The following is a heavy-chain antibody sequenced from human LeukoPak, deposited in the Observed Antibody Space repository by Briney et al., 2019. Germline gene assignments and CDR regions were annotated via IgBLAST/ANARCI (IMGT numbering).Heavy chain of an antibody. D-gene: IGHD3-22*01. CDR2: IWHSGIT. CDR1: GVSFHNYY. J-gene: IGHJ4*02. CDR3: ARDNYDSSGMDYFDR. V-gene: IGHV4-59*12. Sequence: PSETLSLTCTVSGVSFHNYYWSWIRQPPGKGLEWIANIWHSGITNYNPSLKSRVTISVDPSKNQFSLRLSSVTAADMAVYYCARDNYDSSGMDYFDRWGQGTLVTVAS.